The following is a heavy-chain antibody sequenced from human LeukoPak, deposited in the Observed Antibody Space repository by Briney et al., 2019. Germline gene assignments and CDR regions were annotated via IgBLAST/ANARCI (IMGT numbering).Heavy chain of an antibody. J-gene: IGHJ4*02. Sequence: SETLSLTCTVSGGSISSSYYWGWIRQPPGKGLEWIGSIYYSGSTYYNPSLKSRVTISVDTSKNQFSLKLSSVTAADTAVYYCARASEGVTVTRRPFDYWGQGTLVTVSS. CDR2: IYYSGST. D-gene: IGHD4-17*01. CDR3: ARASEGVTVTRRPFDY. V-gene: IGHV4-39*07. CDR1: GGSISSSYY.